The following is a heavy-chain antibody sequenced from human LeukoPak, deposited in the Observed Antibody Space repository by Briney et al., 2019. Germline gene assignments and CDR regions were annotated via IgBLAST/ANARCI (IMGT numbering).Heavy chain of an antibody. V-gene: IGHV4-39*07. CDR2: IYYSGST. D-gene: IGHD2-15*01. J-gene: IGHJ4*02. CDR3: ARDRGGTDDY. Sequence: WVRQAPGKGLEWIGSIYYSGSTYYNPSLKSRVTISVDTSKNQFSLKLSSVTAADTAVYYCARDRGGTDDYWGQGTLVTVSS.